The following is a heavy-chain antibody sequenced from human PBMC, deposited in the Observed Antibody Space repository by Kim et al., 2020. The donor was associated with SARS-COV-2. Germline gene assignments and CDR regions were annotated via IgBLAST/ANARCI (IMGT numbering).Heavy chain of an antibody. Sequence: YADSEKGRFTISKDNSKNTLYLQMNSLRAEDTAVYYCARDPSVLRYFDWFFWGQGTLVTVSS. J-gene: IGHJ4*02. V-gene: IGHV3-30*01. D-gene: IGHD3-9*01. CDR3: ARDPSVLRYFDWFF.